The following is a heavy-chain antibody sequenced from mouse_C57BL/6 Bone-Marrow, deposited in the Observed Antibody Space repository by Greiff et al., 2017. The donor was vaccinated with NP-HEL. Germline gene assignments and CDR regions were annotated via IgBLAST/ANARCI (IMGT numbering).Heavy chain of an antibody. CDR2: ISYDGSN. CDR3: ARDSPYGSSPGFAY. CDR1: GYSITSGYY. V-gene: IGHV3-6*01. D-gene: IGHD1-1*01. J-gene: IGHJ3*01. Sequence: EVHLVESGPGLVKPSQSLSLTCSVTGYSITSGYYWNWIRQFPGNKLEWMGYISYDGSNNYNPSLKNRISITRDTSKNQFFLKLNSVTTEDTATYYCARDSPYGSSPGFAYWGQGTLVTVSA.